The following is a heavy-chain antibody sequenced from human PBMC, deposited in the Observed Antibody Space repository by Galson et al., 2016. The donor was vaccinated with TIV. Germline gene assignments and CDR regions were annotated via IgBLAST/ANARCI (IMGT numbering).Heavy chain of an antibody. Sequence: SVKVSCKASGGSFSSYVFNWVRQAPGQGLEWMGNIIPLFGSANYAQKFLGRVTITADESTSTAYMELSRLRSEDTAIYYCATDHNTAMDTYSYYYGVDVWGQGTTVTVSS. CDR2: IIPLFGSA. CDR3: ATDHNTAMDTYSYYYGVDV. J-gene: IGHJ6*02. CDR1: GGSFSSYV. V-gene: IGHV1-69*13. D-gene: IGHD5-18*01.